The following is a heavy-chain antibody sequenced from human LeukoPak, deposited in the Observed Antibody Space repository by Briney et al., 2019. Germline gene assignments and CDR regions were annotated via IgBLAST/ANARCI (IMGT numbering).Heavy chain of an antibody. J-gene: IGHJ6*03. CDR3: ARRPGGLSYYYYYYMDV. V-gene: IGHV4-38-2*02. Sequence: SETLSLTCTVSGYSISSGYYWGWIRQHPGKGLEWIGRRYHSGSTYYNPSLKSRVTISVDTSKNQFSLKLISVTAADTAVYFCARRPGGLSYYYYYYMDVWGKGTTVTVSS. CDR1: GYSISSGYY. D-gene: IGHD3-10*01. CDR2: RYHSGST.